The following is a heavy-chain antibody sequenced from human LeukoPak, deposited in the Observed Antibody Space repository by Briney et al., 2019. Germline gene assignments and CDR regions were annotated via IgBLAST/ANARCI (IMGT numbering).Heavy chain of an antibody. CDR3: AGSEAPITPPPYGMGV. V-gene: IGHV4-31*03. CDR2: IYSSGNT. D-gene: IGHD3-10*01. CDR1: GDSINGGGYC. Sequence: SETLSLTCTLSGDSINGGGYCWNWFRQLPGKGLEWIGYIYSSGNTFYNPSLKSRVVISVDTSKNQFSLRLSAVTAADTALYYCAGSEAPITPPPYGMGVWGQGTKVTVSS. J-gene: IGHJ6*02.